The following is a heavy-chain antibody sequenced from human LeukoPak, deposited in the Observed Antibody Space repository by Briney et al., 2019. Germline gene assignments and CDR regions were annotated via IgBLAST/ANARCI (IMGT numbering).Heavy chain of an antibody. CDR2: ISAYNGST. J-gene: IGHJ4*02. V-gene: IGHV1-18*01. CDR3: AREDRYYYGSGSYYDY. CDR1: GYTFTSYG. Sequence: ASVKVSCKASGYTFTSYGISWVRQAPGQGLEWMGWISAYNGSTNYAQKLQGRVTMTTDTSTSTAYMELRSLRSDDTAVYYCAREDRYYYGSGSYYDYWGQGTLVTVSS. D-gene: IGHD3-10*01.